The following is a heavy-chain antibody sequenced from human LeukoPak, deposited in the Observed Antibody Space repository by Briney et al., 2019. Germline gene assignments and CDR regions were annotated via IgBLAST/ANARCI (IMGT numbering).Heavy chain of an antibody. CDR1: GLTVSSNY. CDR3: ARSPYSNYGIDY. CDR2: IYSGGNT. D-gene: IGHD4-11*01. J-gene: IGHJ4*02. Sequence: GGSLRLSCAASGLTVSSNYMGWVRQAPGKGLEWVSVIYSGGNTYYADSVNGRFTISRDNSKNTLYLQMNSLRVDDTAVYYCARSPYSNYGIDYWGQGTLVTVSS. V-gene: IGHV3-53*01.